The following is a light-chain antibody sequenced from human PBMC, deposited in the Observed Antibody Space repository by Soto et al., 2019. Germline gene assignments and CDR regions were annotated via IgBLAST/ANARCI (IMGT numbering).Light chain of an antibody. Sequence: EIVLTQSPGTLSLSPGERATLSCRASESVSSSFLAWYQQRPGQAPRLLMYGASSRATGISDRFSGSGSGTEFTLTISRLEPEDFALYYCQQYDSSSFTFGPGTKVDIK. CDR2: GAS. CDR3: QQYDSSSFT. J-gene: IGKJ3*01. CDR1: ESVSSSF. V-gene: IGKV3-20*01.